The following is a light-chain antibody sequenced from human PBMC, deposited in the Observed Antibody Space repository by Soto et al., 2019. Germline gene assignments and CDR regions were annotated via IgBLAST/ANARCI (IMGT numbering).Light chain of an antibody. CDR1: SGDIGDYNY. J-gene: IGLJ1*01. CDR3: CSYTRSGTLI. V-gene: IGLV2-14*01. CDR2: DVS. Sequence: QSALTQSASVSGSPGQSITISCVGTSGDIGDYNYVSWYQQHPGKVPKVIIYDVSNRPSGVSYRFSGTMSGNTASLTVSGLQAEDEADYYCCSYTRSGTLIFGTGTKVTVL.